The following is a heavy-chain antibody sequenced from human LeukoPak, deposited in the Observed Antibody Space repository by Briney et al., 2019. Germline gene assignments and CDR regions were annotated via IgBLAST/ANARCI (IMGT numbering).Heavy chain of an antibody. CDR1: GGSFSGYY. V-gene: IGHV4-34*01. CDR2: INHSGST. Sequence: SETLSLTCAVYGGSFSGYYWSWIRQPPGKGLEWIGEINHSGSTNYNPSLKSRVTISVDTSKNQFSLKLTSVTAADTAVYYCAANSADYNTLGSSYKVWGQGTLVTVSS. CDR3: AANSADYNTLGSSYKV. J-gene: IGHJ4*02. D-gene: IGHD3-10*01.